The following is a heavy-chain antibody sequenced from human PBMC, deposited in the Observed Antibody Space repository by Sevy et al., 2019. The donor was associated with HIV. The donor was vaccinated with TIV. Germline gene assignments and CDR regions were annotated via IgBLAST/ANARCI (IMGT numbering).Heavy chain of an antibody. D-gene: IGHD2-2*01. J-gene: IGHJ6*03. CDR3: ARMLMADIVVVPAAKAAPFMDV. CDR1: GYTFTSYG. CDR2: ISAYNGNT. Sequence: ASVKVSCKASGYTFTSYGISWVRQAPGQGLEWMVWISAYNGNTNYAQKLQGRVTMTTDTSTSTAYMELRSLRSDDTAVYYCARMLMADIVVVPAAKAAPFMDVWGKGTTVTVSS. V-gene: IGHV1-18*01.